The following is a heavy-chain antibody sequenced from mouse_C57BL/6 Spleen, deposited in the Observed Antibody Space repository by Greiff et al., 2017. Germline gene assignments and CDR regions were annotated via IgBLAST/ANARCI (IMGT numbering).Heavy chain of an antibody. Sequence: QVQLQQSGAELVKPGASVKISCKASGYAFSSYWMNWVKQRPGKGLEWSGQIYPGEGDTNYNGKFKGKATLTADKSSSTAYMQLSSLTSEDSAVYFCARPSSGYLYYFDYWGQGTTLTVSS. D-gene: IGHD3-2*02. CDR2: IYPGEGDT. J-gene: IGHJ2*01. CDR3: ARPSSGYLYYFDY. CDR1: GYAFSSYW. V-gene: IGHV1-80*01.